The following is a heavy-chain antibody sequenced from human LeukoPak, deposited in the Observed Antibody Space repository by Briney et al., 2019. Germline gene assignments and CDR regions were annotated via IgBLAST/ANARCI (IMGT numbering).Heavy chain of an antibody. CDR2: IFYNGIT. D-gene: IGHD6-19*01. J-gene: IGHJ4*02. V-gene: IGHV4-59*01. CDR3: ARDRGSGWEPFDS. Sequence: SETLSLTCIVSGDSMSRYYWSWIRQPPGKGLEWVGYIFYNGITNYNPSPASRVSISIDTSKNQFSLRLRSVTAADTATYYCARDRGSGWEPFDSWGQGTLVTVSS. CDR1: GDSMSRYY.